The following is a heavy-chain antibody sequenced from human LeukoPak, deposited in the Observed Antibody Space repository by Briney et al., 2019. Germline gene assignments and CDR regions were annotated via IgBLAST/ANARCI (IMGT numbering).Heavy chain of an antibody. CDR3: ARLSSRRFPPTYSFDRRNYFDY. CDR1: GGSFSGYY. CDR2: INHSGST. Sequence: SETLSLTCAVYGGSFSGYYWSWIRQPPGKGLEWIGEINHSGSTNYNPSLKSRVTISVDTSKNQFSLKLSSVTAADTPVYYCARLSSRRFPPTYSFDRRNYFDYWGQGTLVTVSS. D-gene: IGHD3-22*01. J-gene: IGHJ4*02. V-gene: IGHV4-34*01.